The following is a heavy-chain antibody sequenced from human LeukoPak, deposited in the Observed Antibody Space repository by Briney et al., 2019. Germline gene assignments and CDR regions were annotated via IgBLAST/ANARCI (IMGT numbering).Heavy chain of an antibody. CDR3: ARDRSGSLAGGDY. CDR1: GFTFSSYG. D-gene: IGHD3-10*01. V-gene: IGHV3-33*01. Sequence: GGSLRLSCAASGFTFSSYGMHWVRQAPGKGLEWVAVIWYDGSNKYYAGSVKGRFTISRDNSKNTLYLQMNSLRAEDTAVYYCARDRSGSLAGGDYWGQGTLVTVSS. CDR2: IWYDGSNK. J-gene: IGHJ4*02.